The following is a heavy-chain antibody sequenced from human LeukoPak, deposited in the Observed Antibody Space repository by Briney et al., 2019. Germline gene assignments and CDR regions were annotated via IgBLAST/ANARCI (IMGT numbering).Heavy chain of an antibody. Sequence: PGGSLRLSCAASGFTFSSYAMSWVRQAPGKGLEWVSAISGSGGSTYYADSVKGRFTISRDNSKNTLYLQMNSLRAEDTAVYYCAKHLSPRAHSSGWYIDAFDIWGQRTMVTVSS. D-gene: IGHD6-19*01. J-gene: IGHJ3*02. CDR3: AKHLSPRAHSSGWYIDAFDI. CDR2: ISGSGGST. V-gene: IGHV3-23*01. CDR1: GFTFSSYA.